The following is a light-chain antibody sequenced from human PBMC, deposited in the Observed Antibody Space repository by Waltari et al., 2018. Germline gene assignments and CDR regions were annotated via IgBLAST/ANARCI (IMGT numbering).Light chain of an antibody. CDR3: QQYNSYSQT. CDR1: QGISSW. V-gene: IGKV1-5*03. J-gene: IGKJ1*01. Sequence: DIQMTQSPSTLSASVGDRVTITCRASQGISSWLAWYQQKPGKAPKLLIYKASSLESGVPSRFRGSGSGTEFTLTISSLQPDDFATYYCQQYNSYSQTFGQGTKVEIK. CDR2: KAS.